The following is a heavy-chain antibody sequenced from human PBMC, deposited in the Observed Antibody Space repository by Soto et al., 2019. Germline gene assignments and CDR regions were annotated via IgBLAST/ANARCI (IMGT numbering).Heavy chain of an antibody. Sequence: LRLSCAASGFTFDDYAMHWVRQAPGKGLEWVSGISWNSGSIGYADSVKGRFTISRDNAKNSLYLQMNSLRAEDTALYYCARGWELTRIGPYDYWGQGTLVTVSS. V-gene: IGHV3-9*01. CDR3: ARGWELTRIGPYDY. J-gene: IGHJ4*02. CDR2: ISWNSGSI. D-gene: IGHD1-26*01. CDR1: GFTFDDYA.